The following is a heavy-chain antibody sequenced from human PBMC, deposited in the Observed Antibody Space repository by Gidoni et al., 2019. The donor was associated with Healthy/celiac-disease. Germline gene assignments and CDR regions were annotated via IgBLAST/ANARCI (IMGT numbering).Heavy chain of an antibody. CDR1: GFTFDDYA. Sequence: EVQLVESGGGLVQPGRSLRLSCAASGFTFDDYAMHWVRQAPGKGLEWVSGIRLNSGSIGYADSVKGRFTISRDNAKNSLYLQMNSLRAEDTALYYCAKEGNYYYGMDVWGQGTTVTVSS. J-gene: IGHJ6*02. CDR2: IRLNSGSI. CDR3: AKEGNYYYGMDV. V-gene: IGHV3-9*01.